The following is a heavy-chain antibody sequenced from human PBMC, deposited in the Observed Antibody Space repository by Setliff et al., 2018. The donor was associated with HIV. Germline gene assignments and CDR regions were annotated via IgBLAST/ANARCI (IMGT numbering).Heavy chain of an antibody. J-gene: IGHJ2*01. CDR1: GFTVSSNY. CDR3: ARETNWNGSDL. Sequence: GGSLRLSCAASGFTVSSNYMSWVRQAPGKGLEWVSVIYSGGNTYYADSVKGRFTISRDNAANLLYLQMNNLRAEDTAVYYCARETNWNGSDLWGRGTLVTVSS. V-gene: IGHV3-53*01. CDR2: IYSGGNT. D-gene: IGHD1-1*01.